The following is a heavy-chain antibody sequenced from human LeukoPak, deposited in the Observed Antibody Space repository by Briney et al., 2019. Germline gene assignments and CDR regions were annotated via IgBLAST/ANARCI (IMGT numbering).Heavy chain of an antibody. J-gene: IGHJ4*02. Sequence: SETLSLTCAVSGYSITSAYYWGWIPQPPGKGLEWMGSIYHSGSTYYDPSLKSRVTISVDTSKNQFSLKLSSVTAADPAVYFCARDSRGYFGSGSYYFDYWGQGTLVTVSS. CDR1: GYSITSAYY. CDR3: ARDSRGYFGSGSYYFDY. D-gene: IGHD3-10*01. CDR2: IYHSGST. V-gene: IGHV4-38-2*02.